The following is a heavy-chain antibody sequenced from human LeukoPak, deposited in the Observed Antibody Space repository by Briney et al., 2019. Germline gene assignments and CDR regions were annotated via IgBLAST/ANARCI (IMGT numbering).Heavy chain of an antibody. D-gene: IGHD3-10*01. CDR2: IYYSGST. J-gene: IGHJ3*02. Sequence: SEALSLTCTVSGGSISSYYWSWIRQPPGKGLEWIGYIYYSGSTNYNPSLKSRVTISVDTSKNQFSLKLSSVTAADTAVYYCARETVLLDAFDIWGQGTMVTVSS. CDR3: ARETVLLDAFDI. V-gene: IGHV4-59*01. CDR1: GGSISSYY.